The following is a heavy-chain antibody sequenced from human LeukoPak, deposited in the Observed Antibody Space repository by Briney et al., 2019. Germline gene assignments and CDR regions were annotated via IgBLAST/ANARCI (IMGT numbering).Heavy chain of an antibody. D-gene: IGHD3-10*01. CDR1: GGSISSSSYY. J-gene: IGHJ4*02. Sequence: SETQSLTCTVSGGSISSSSYYWGWIRQPPGKGLEWIGSIYYSGSTYYNPSLKSRVTISVDASKNQFSLKLSSVTAADTAVYYCARHYYGSGRGFDYWGQGTLVTVSS. CDR2: IYYSGST. CDR3: ARHYYGSGRGFDY. V-gene: IGHV4-39*01.